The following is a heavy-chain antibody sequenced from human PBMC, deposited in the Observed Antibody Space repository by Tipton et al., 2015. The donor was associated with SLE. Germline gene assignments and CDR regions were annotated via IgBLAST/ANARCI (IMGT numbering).Heavy chain of an antibody. CDR3: ARGSGWYSYWYFDL. Sequence: TLSLTCTVSGGSISNYYWSWIRQPPGKGLEWIGYIYYSGTTNYNPSLKSRVTISVDTSKNQFSLKLSSVTAADTAVYYCARGSGWYSYWYFDLWGRSTLVTVSS. CDR2: IYYSGTT. J-gene: IGHJ2*01. V-gene: IGHV4-59*01. D-gene: IGHD6-19*01. CDR1: GGSISNYY.